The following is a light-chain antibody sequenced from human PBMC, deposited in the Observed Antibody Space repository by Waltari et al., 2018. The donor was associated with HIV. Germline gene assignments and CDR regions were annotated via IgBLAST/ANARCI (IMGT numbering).Light chain of an antibody. Sequence: DIVMTQSPLSLSVTPGQPASISCRSSQSLLHSNGYNYLDWYLQKPGQSPQLLIYSGSNRASGVPDRFSGSGSGTDFTLKISRVEAEDVGVYYCMQARQTLFTFGPGTKVDIK. J-gene: IGKJ3*01. V-gene: IGKV2-28*01. CDR3: MQARQTLFT. CDR2: SGS. CDR1: QSLLHSNGYNY.